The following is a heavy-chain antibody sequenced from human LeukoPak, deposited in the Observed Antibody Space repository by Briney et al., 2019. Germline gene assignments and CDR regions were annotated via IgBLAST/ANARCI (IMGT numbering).Heavy chain of an antibody. CDR2: ISYDGKVK. CDR1: GFAFSTYG. Sequence: GGSLRLSCAASGFAFSTYGMQWVRQAPGKGLEWVAVISYDGKVKHYTDSVKGRFTISRDNSRNTLYLQMNSLGTEDTALYYCAKEIHPRSSNGWPFDYWGQGTLVTVSS. V-gene: IGHV3-30*18. CDR3: AKEIHPRSSNGWPFDY. J-gene: IGHJ4*02. D-gene: IGHD6-19*01.